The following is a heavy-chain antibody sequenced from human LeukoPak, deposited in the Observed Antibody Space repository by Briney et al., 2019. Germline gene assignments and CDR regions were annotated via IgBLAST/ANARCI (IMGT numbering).Heavy chain of an antibody. CDR2: IYHSGST. Sequence: SETLSLTCTVSGYSISSGYYWGWIRQPPGKGLEWIGSIYHSGSTYYNPSLKSRVTISVDTSKNQFSLKLSSVTAADTAVYYCARVLIVVVPAAMVWFDPWGQGTLVTVSS. CDR1: GYSISSGYY. D-gene: IGHD2-2*01. V-gene: IGHV4-38-2*02. J-gene: IGHJ5*02. CDR3: ARVLIVVVPAAMVWFDP.